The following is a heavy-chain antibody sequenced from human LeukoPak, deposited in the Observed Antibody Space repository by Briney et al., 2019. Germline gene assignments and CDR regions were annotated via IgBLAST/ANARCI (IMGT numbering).Heavy chain of an antibody. CDR3: AKGSLIAASGTLFDF. CDR2: LGWNGDII. CDR1: GFTFDDYS. D-gene: IGHD6-13*01. V-gene: IGHV3-9*01. Sequence: GGSLRLSCAASGFTFDDYSMHWDRQSPGKGLEWLSGLGWNGDIIDYADSVKGRFTISRGNAKNSLYLQMDSLKTEDTALYYCAKGSLIAASGTLFDFWGQGTRVTVSS. J-gene: IGHJ4*02.